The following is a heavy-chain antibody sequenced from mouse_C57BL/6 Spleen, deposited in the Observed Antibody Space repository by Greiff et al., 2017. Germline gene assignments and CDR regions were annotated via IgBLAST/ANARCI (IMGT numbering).Heavy chain of an antibody. J-gene: IGHJ2*01. CDR2: ISSGSSTI. CDR3: ARGLTGTYYFDY. V-gene: IGHV5-17*01. D-gene: IGHD4-1*01. CDR1: GFTFSDYG. Sequence: DVMLVESGGGLVKPGGSLKLSCEASGFTFSDYGMHWVRQAPEKGLEWVAYISSGSSTIYYADTVKGRFTISRDNAKNTLFLQMTSLRSEDTAMYYCARGLTGTYYFDYWGQGTTLTVSS.